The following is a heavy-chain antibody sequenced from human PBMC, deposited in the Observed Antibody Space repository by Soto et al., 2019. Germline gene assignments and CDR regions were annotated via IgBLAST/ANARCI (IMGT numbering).Heavy chain of an antibody. V-gene: IGHV4-39*01. CDR2: IYYSGST. Sequence: QLQLQESGPGLVKPSETLSLTCTVSGGSISSSSYYWGWIRQPPGKGLEWIGSIYYSGSTYYNPSLKSRVTISVDTSKKQFTLKLSSVTAADTAVYYCARHYITTTQNQGKDWFDPWGQGTLVTVSS. J-gene: IGHJ5*02. CDR1: GGSISSSSYY. CDR3: ARHYITTTQNQGKDWFDP. D-gene: IGHD4-4*01.